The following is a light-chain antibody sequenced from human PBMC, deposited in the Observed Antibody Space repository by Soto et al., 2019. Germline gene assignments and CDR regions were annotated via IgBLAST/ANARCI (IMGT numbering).Light chain of an antibody. CDR3: QQLNSYPIT. J-gene: IGKJ5*01. CDR2: DAS. Sequence: DIQMTQSPSSLSASVGDRVTIPCQASQAISNYLNWYQQKPGKAPKLLIYDASNLETGVPSRFSGSGSGTDFTFTISSLQPEDFATYFCQQLNSYPITFGQGTRLEIK. CDR1: QAISNY. V-gene: IGKV1-33*01.